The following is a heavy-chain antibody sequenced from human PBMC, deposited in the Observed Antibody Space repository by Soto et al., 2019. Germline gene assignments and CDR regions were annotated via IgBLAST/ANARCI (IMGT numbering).Heavy chain of an antibody. J-gene: IGHJ6*02. CDR1: GFTFDDYA. CDR3: AKDIHAVVTGGMDV. CDR2: ISWNSGSI. D-gene: IGHD5-18*01. Sequence: EVQLVESGGGLVQPGRSLRLSCAASGFTFDDYAMHWVRQAPGKGLEWVSGISWNSGSIGYADSVKGRFTISRDNAKNSLYLQMNSLRAEDTALYYCAKDIHAVVTGGMDVWGQGTTVTVSS. V-gene: IGHV3-9*01.